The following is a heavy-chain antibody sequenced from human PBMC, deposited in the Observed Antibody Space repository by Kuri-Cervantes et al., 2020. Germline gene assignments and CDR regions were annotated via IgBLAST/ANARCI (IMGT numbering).Heavy chain of an antibody. V-gene: IGHV1-2*02. CDR3: ASGIAGGGMDV. CDR1: GYTFIDYY. J-gene: IGHJ6*02. CDR2: INPDSGDT. Sequence: ASVKVSCKTSGYTFIDYYIHWVRQAPRQGLEWMGSINPDSGDTDSAQKFQGRVTLTRDTSISTAFMELGRLTSDDTAVYYCASGIAGGGMDVWGQGTTVTVSS. D-gene: IGHD6-13*01.